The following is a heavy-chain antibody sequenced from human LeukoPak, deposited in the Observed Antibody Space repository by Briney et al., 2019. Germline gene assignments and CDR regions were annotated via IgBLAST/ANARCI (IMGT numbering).Heavy chain of an antibody. CDR3: AREWLLESIDY. CDR2: IYYSGST. J-gene: IGHJ4*02. CDR1: GGSISSSSYY. D-gene: IGHD3-22*01. Sequence: SETLSLTCTVSGGSISSSSYYWGWIRQPPGKGLEWIGSIYYSGSTYYNPSLKSRVTISVDTSKNQFSLKLSSVTAADTAVYYCAREWLLESIDYWGQGTLVTVSS. V-gene: IGHV4-39*02.